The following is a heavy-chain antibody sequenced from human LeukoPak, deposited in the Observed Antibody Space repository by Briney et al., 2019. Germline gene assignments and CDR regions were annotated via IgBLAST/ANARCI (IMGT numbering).Heavy chain of an antibody. V-gene: IGHV3-30-3*01. D-gene: IGHD1-26*01. CDR3: ARPLMGGGY. J-gene: IGHJ4*02. Sequence: TGGSLRLSCAASGFTFSSYAMHWVRQAPGKGLEWVAVISYDGSNKYYADSVKGRFTISRDNSKNTPYLQTNSLRAEDTAVYYCARPLMGGGYWGRGALVADPS. CDR2: ISYDGSNK. CDR1: GFTFSSYA.